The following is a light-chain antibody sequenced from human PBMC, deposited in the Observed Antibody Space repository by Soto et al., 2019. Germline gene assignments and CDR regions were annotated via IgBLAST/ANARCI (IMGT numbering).Light chain of an antibody. CDR2: AAS. V-gene: IGKV1-39*01. CDR3: QQSHSTPGT. J-gene: IGKJ4*01. CDR1: QSISSY. Sequence: DIQMTQSPSSLSASVGDRVTITCRASQSISSYLNWYQQKPGKAPKLLIYAASSLQSGVPSRFSGSGSGTDFTLTISSLQPEDFGTYYCQQSHSTPGTFGGGTKVEIK.